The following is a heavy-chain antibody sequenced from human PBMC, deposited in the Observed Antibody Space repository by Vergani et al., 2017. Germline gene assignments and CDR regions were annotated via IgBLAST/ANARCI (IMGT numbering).Heavy chain of an antibody. V-gene: IGHV3-15*01. CDR1: GFTFSNAW. J-gene: IGHJ4*02. CDR2: IKSKTDGGTT. D-gene: IGHD6-13*01. Sequence: EVQLVESGGGLVNPGGSLRLSCAASGFTFSNAWMSWVRQAPGKGLEWVGRIKSKTDGGTTDYAAPVKGRFTISRDDSKNTLYLQMNSLKTEDTAVYYCTTEEMSSSWTPLGNYWGQGTLVTVSS. CDR3: TTEEMSSSWTPLGNY.